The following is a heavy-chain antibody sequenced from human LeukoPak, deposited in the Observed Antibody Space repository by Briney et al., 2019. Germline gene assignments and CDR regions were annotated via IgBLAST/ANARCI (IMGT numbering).Heavy chain of an antibody. V-gene: IGHV3-21*01. D-gene: IGHD3-3*01. CDR3: ARVYYDFWSGYRQSDY. J-gene: IGHJ4*02. CDR2: ISSSSSYI. Sequence: GSLRLSCAAPRVTFSSYCMSSVRQAPGKGLEWVSSISSSSSYIYYVDSVKGRFTISRDNAKNSLYLQMNSLRAEDTAVYYCARVYYDFWSGYRQSDYWGQGTLVTVSS. CDR1: RVTFSSYC.